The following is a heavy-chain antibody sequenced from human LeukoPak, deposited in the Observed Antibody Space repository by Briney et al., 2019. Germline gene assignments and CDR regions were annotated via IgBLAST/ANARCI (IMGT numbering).Heavy chain of an antibody. CDR3: SRSELEYCSGGSCSLSWFDP. CDR2: IYTSGST. J-gene: IGHJ5*02. D-gene: IGHD2-15*01. Sequence: SETLSLTCTVSGGSISSYYWSWIRQPAGKGLEWIGRIYTSGSTNYNHSLKSRVTMSVDTSKNQFSLKLSSVTAADTAVYYCSRSELEYCSGGSCSLSWFDPWGQGTLVTVSS. V-gene: IGHV4-4*07. CDR1: GGSISSYY.